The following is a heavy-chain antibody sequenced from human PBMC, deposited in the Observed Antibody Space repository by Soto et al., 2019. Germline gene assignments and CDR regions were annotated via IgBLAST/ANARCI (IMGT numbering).Heavy chain of an antibody. J-gene: IGHJ5*02. D-gene: IGHD4-17*01. CDR2: IYPSDSTA. CDR1: GYSFTNYC. V-gene: IGHV5-51*01. Sequence: PGESLKISCNGSGYSFTNYCIALMPQMPGEGLEYMGIIYPSDSTARYSPSFQGQVTFSVDKSISTADLQWNSLKASDTAMYYCARHGFYGDYSSNYFDPWGQGTLVTFSS. CDR3: ARHGFYGDYSSNYFDP.